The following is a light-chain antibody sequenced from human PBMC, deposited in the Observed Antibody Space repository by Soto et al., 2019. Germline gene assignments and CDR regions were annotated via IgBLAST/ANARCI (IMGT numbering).Light chain of an antibody. V-gene: IGLV1-40*01. CDR3: HSYDSSLSAHVV. CDR2: GTS. Sequence: QSVVTQPPSVCGAPGQRVTISCTGSSSNIGAGYDVHWYQQLPGTAPQLLIYGTSNRPSGVPDRFSGYKSGTSASLAITGLQAEDEAAYYCHSYDSSLSAHVVFGGGTKVTVL. J-gene: IGLJ2*01. CDR1: SSNIGAGYD.